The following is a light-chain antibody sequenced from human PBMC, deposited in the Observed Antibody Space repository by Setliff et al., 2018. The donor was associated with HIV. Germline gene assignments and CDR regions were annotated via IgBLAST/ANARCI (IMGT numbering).Light chain of an antibody. CDR1: TRDIGSYNY. V-gene: IGLV2-11*01. Sequence: QSALTQPASVSGSPGQSITISCAGTTRDIGSYNYISWYQQYPGKAPKLIIYDVSKRPSGVPDRFSGSKSGDTASLTISGLQSEDEADYYCCSYAGTYTYIFGSGTKVTVL. CDR2: DVS. J-gene: IGLJ1*01. CDR3: CSYAGTYTYI.